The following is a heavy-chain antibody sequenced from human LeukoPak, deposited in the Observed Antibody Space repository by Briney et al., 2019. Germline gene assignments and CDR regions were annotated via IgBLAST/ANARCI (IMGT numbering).Heavy chain of an antibody. V-gene: IGHV3-30*18. CDR2: ISYDGSNK. CDR1: GFTFSSYG. Sequence: PGRSLRLSCAASGFTFSSYGMHWVRQAPGKGLEWVAVISYDGSNKYYADSVKGRFTISRDNSKNTLYLQMNSLRAEDTAVYYCAKDLNYYGSGIRSSIDYCGQGTLVTVSS. J-gene: IGHJ4*02. D-gene: IGHD3-10*01. CDR3: AKDLNYYGSGIRSSIDY.